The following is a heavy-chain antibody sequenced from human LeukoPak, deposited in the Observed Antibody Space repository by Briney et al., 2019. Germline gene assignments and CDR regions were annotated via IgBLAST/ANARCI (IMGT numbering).Heavy chain of an antibody. Sequence: ASVKVSCKASGYTFTSYGISWVRQAPGQGLEWMGWISAYNGNTNYAQKLQGSVTTTTDTSTSTAYMELRSLRSDDTAVYYCARDNLPFLVGATVFDYWGQGTLVTVSS. CDR1: GYTFTSYG. J-gene: IGHJ4*02. V-gene: IGHV1-18*01. CDR2: ISAYNGNT. D-gene: IGHD1-26*01. CDR3: ARDNLPFLVGATVFDY.